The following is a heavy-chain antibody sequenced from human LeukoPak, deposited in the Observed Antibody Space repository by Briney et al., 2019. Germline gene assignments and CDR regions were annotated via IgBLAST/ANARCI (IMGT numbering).Heavy chain of an antibody. V-gene: IGHV4-34*01. CDR1: GGSFSGYY. CDR2: INHSGST. J-gene: IGHJ6*03. Sequence: ASETLSLTCAVYGGSFSGYYWSWIRQPPGKGLEWIGEINHSGSTNYNPSLKSRVTISVDTSKNQFSLKLSSVTAADTAVYYCARGFSPDIVVVVAASYYMDVWGKGTTVTVSS. CDR3: ARGFSPDIVVVVAASYYMDV. D-gene: IGHD2-15*01.